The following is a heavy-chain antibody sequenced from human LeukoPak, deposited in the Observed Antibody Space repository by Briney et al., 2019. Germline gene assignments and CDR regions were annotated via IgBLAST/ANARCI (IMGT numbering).Heavy chain of an antibody. CDR1: GFTFSSYW. CDR2: IKQDGSEK. CDR3: VRDRYYDHDAFDI. V-gene: IGHV3-7*01. D-gene: IGHD3-22*01. Sequence: GGSLRLSCAASGFTFSSYWMSWVRQAPGKGLEWVANIKQDGSEKYYVDSVKGRFTISRDNAKNSLYLQMNSLRAEDTAVYYCVRDRYYDHDAFDIWGQGTMVTVSS. J-gene: IGHJ3*02.